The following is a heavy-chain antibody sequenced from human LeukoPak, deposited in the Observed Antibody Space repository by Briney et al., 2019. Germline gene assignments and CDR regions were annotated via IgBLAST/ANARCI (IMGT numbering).Heavy chain of an antibody. D-gene: IGHD3-22*01. J-gene: IGHJ4*02. Sequence: GGSLRLSCAASGFTFSSYSMNWVRQAPGKGLEWVSSISSSSSYIYYADSVKGRFTISRDNAKNSLYLQMNSLRAEDTAVYYCARDTYYYDSGVDYWGQGTLVTVSS. CDR1: GFTFSSYS. V-gene: IGHV3-21*01. CDR2: ISSSSSYI. CDR3: ARDTYYYDSGVDY.